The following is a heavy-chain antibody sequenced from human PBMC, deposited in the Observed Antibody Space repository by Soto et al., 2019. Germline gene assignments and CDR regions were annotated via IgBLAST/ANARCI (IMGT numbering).Heavy chain of an antibody. J-gene: IGHJ6*02. CDR2: INPNSGGT. V-gene: IGHV1-2*02. D-gene: IGHD3-16*02. Sequence: ASVKVSCKASGYTFTGYYMHWVRQAPGQGLEWMGWINPNSGGTNYAQKFQGRVTMTRDTSISTAYMELSRLRSDDTAVYYCARDYVWGSYRNPYGMDVWGQGTLVTVSS. CDR1: GYTFTGYY. CDR3: ARDYVWGSYRNPYGMDV.